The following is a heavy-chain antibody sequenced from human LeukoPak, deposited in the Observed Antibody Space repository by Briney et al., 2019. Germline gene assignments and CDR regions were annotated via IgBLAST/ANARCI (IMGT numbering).Heavy chain of an antibody. D-gene: IGHD3-16*02. CDR2: INHSGTT. CDR3: ASHYSSGSYRYTGSFDY. V-gene: IGHV4-34*01. Sequence: SETLSLTCAVYGGSFSDYYWSWIRQPPGKGLEWIGEINHSGTTNYSPSLKSRVSISVDTSKNQFSLKLNSVTAADAAMYYCASHYSSGSYRYTGSFDYWGQGMLVNVSS. CDR1: GGSFSDYY. J-gene: IGHJ4*02.